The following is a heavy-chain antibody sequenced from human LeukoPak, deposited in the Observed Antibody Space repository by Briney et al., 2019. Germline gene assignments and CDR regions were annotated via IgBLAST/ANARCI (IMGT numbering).Heavy chain of an antibody. V-gene: IGHV1-24*01. CDR2: FDPKDGET. D-gene: IGHD3-3*01. J-gene: IGHJ5*02. Sequence: ASVKVSCKVSGYTLTELSMHWVRRAPGKGLEWMGGFDPKDGETIYAQKFQGRVTMTEDTSTDTAYMELSSLRSEDTAVYYCATTWSYDFWSGRNWFDPWGQGTLVTVSS. CDR3: ATTWSYDFWSGRNWFDP. CDR1: GYTLTELS.